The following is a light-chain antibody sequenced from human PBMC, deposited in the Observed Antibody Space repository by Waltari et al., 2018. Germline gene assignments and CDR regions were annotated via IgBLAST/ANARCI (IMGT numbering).Light chain of an antibody. CDR1: SGSVSSTSY. J-gene: IGLJ3*02. Sequence: QTVVTQEPSLSLSPGGTVTLTCALSSGSVSSTSYPTWNQQTPGQPPRTLVYKGISRSSGVPDRFSGSILGNTSALTITGAQADDESDYYCSMYMGSGVWVFGGGTKLTVL. V-gene: IGLV8-61*01. CDR3: SMYMGSGVWV. CDR2: KGI.